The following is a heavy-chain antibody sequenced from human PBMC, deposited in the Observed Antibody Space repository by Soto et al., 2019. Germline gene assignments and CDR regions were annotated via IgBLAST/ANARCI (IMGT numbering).Heavy chain of an antibody. J-gene: IGHJ4*02. CDR3: ARGVGASYYFDY. D-gene: IGHD1-26*01. CDR1: GYTFTSYG. CDR2: ISAYNGNT. Sequence: QVQLVQSGAEVKKPGASVKVSCKASGYTFTSYGISWVRQAPGQGLEWMGWISAYNGNTNYAQKLQGRVTMTTDTSTNTADMELRSLRSGDAAVYCCARGVGASYYFDYWGQGSRITVSS. V-gene: IGHV1-18*01.